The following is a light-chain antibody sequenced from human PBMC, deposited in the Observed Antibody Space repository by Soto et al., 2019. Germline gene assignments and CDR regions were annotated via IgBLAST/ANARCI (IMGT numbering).Light chain of an antibody. Sequence: YELTQPPSVSVAPGQTARITCGGNNIGSTSVHWYKQSPGQAPVLVVYDDNDRPSGIPERFSGFNSENTATLTITRVEAGDEADYYCQVWNISTDHYVFGTGTKVTVL. CDR3: QVWNISTDHYV. CDR1: NIGSTS. CDR2: DDN. V-gene: IGLV3-21*02. J-gene: IGLJ1*01.